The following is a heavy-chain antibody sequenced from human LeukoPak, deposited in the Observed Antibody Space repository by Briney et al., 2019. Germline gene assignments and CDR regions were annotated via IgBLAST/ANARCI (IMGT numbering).Heavy chain of an antibody. CDR3: ARVVLYSDILTGQNWFDP. CDR1: GFTFSHYS. Sequence: GGSLRLSCAASGFTFSHYSMNWVRQAPGKGLEWVSYISSSSSTIYYADSVKGRFTISRDNAKNSLYLQMNSLRAEDTAVYYCARVVLYSDILTGQNWFDPWGQGTLVTVSS. J-gene: IGHJ5*02. V-gene: IGHV3-48*01. CDR2: ISSSSSTI. D-gene: IGHD3-9*01.